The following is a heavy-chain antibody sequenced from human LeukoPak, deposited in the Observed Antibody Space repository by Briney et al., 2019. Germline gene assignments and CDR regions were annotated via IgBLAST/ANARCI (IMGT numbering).Heavy chain of an antibody. CDR2: IHGGTGNT. D-gene: IGHD1-1*01. J-gene: IGHJ5*02. V-gene: IGHV1-3*01. Sequence: ASVKVSCKASGGTSSSYAISWVRQAPGQRLEWMGWIHGGTGNTKYSQKFQGRVTITRDASANTVYMELSRLRPEDTAVYYCARDITTGTTRFDPWGQGTLVTVSS. CDR1: GGTSSSYA. CDR3: ARDITTGTTRFDP.